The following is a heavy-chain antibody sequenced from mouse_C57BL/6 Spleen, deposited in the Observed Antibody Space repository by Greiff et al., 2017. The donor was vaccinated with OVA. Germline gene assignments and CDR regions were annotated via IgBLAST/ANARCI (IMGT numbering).Heavy chain of an antibody. CDR3: ARAPYGYDRGYFDY. Sequence: QVQLQQSGAELVRPGSSVKLSCKASGYTFTSYWMHWVKQRPIQGLEWIGNIDPSDSETHYNQKFKDKATLTVDKSSSTAYMQLSSLTSEDSAVYYCARAPYGYDRGYFDYWGQGTTLTVSS. CDR1: GYTFTSYW. V-gene: IGHV1-52*01. D-gene: IGHD2-2*01. J-gene: IGHJ2*01. CDR2: IDPSDSET.